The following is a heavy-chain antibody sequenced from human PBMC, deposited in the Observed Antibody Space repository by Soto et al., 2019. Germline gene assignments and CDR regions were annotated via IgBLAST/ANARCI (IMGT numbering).Heavy chain of an antibody. V-gene: IGHV4-34*01. Sequence: PSETLSLTCAVYGGSFTSNYWSWIRQPPGKGLEWIGEISHSGGSSYNPSLKSRVTISVATSKNQSSLKLSSVTAADTAVYYCARGNFYYGLDVWGQGTTVTVSS. J-gene: IGHJ6*02. CDR3: ARGNFYYGLDV. CDR2: ISHSGGS. CDR1: GGSFTSNY.